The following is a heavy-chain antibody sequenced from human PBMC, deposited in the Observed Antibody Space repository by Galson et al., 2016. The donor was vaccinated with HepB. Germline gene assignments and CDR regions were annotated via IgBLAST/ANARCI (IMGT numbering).Heavy chain of an antibody. V-gene: IGHV3-48*03. D-gene: IGHD3-9*01. J-gene: IGHJ4*02. Sequence: SLRLSCAAYGFTFSRYEMNWVRPAPGKGLEWVSYISSSGTTIYYADSVKGRFTITRDNAKNSLYLQMNSLRAEDTAVYYCAREPVRLDDLLTGPPKNPDYWGQGTLVTVSS. CDR2: ISSSGTTI. CDR3: AREPVRLDDLLTGPPKNPDY. CDR1: GFTFSRYE.